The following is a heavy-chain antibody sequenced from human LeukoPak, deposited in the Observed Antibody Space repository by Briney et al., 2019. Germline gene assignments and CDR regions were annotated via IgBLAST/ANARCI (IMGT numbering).Heavy chain of an antibody. CDR1: GGSFGGYY. D-gene: IGHD1-7*01. CDR2: INHSGST. J-gene: IGHJ5*02. V-gene: IGHV4-34*01. Sequence: PSETLSLTCAVYGGSFGGYYWSWIRQPPGKGLEWIGEINHSGSTNYNPSLKSRVTISVDTSKNQFSLKLSSVTAADTAVYYCASYWNYGWFDPWGQGTLVTVSS. CDR3: ASYWNYGWFDP.